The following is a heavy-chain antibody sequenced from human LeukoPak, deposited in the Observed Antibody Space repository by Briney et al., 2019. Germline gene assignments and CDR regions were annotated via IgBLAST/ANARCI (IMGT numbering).Heavy chain of an antibody. Sequence: PSETLSLTCAVYGGSFSGYYWSWIRQPPGKGLEWIGEINHSGSTNYNPSLKSRVTISVDTSKNQFSLMLSSVTAADTAVYYCARGITGTNVDYWGQGTLVTVSS. J-gene: IGHJ4*02. V-gene: IGHV4-34*01. CDR3: ARGITGTNVDY. CDR1: GGSFSGYY. CDR2: INHSGST. D-gene: IGHD1-7*01.